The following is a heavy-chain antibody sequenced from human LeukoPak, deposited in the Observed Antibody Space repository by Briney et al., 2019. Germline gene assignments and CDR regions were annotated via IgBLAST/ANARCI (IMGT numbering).Heavy chain of an antibody. Sequence: GGSLRLSCAASGFTFSSYEMNWVRQAPGKGLEWVSYISSSGSTIYYADSVKGRFTISRDNAKNSLYLQMNSLRAEDTAVYYCARDLNSGWYLSSASYYFDYWGQGTLVTVSS. D-gene: IGHD6-19*01. CDR1: GFTFSSYE. CDR3: ARDLNSGWYLSSASYYFDY. J-gene: IGHJ4*02. V-gene: IGHV3-48*03. CDR2: ISSSGSTI.